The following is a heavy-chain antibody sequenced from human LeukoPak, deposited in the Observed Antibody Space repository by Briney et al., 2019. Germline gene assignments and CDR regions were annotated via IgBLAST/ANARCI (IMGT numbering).Heavy chain of an antibody. Sequence: PSQTLSLTCTLSVDSISRGGYYCSWIRQHPGRGLEWIGYIYYSGSTCYNPSLKSRVTISVHMSKNQFNLKLSSVTAADTAVYYCARGGGYCSSTSCRGPYYFDYWGQGTLVTVSS. V-gene: IGHV4-31*03. CDR2: IYYSGST. CDR1: VDSISRGGYY. CDR3: ARGGGYCSSTSCRGPYYFDY. J-gene: IGHJ4*02. D-gene: IGHD2-2*01.